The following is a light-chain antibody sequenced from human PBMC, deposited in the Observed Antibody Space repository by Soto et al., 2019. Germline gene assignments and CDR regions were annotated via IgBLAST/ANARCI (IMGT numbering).Light chain of an antibody. Sequence: QSVLTQPPSASGTPGQRVTISCSGSSSNIGSNYVYWYQQLPGTAPKLLIYSNNQRPSGVPDRFSGSKSGTSASLAISGLRSEDDADYYCAAWDDSLSAHVVFGGGTKLTV. CDR2: SNN. CDR3: AAWDDSLSAHVV. CDR1: SSNIGSNY. J-gene: IGLJ2*01. V-gene: IGLV1-47*02.